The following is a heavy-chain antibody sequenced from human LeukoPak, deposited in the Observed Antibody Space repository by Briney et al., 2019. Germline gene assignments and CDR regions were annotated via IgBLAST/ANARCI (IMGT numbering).Heavy chain of an antibody. CDR3: AREALGEWRAHGPFDI. J-gene: IGHJ3*02. CDR2: IDSKNGDT. V-gene: IGHV1-2*02. CDR1: GYTFTAYY. D-gene: IGHD3-16*01. Sequence: ASVTVSCKASGYTFTAYYMHWVRQAPGQGLEGRGWIDSKNGDTKYAQRFQSRLTITRDPSIGIAYMELRSLTSDDTAVYYCAREALGEWRAHGPFDIWGQGTMLTVSS.